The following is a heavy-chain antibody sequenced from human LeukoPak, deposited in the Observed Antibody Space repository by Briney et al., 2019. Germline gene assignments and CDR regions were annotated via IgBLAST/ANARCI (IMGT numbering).Heavy chain of an antibody. J-gene: IGHJ4*02. Sequence: SGTLSLTCTVSGDSVSSGNYYLSWIRQPPGKGLDWITYMSPSGTTKYNPSLKSRVTTSVDASRTQFSLRLSSVTAADTAVYYCARGQDDRSGTFDYWGQGILVTVSS. CDR3: ARGQDDRSGTFDY. CDR1: GDSVSSGNYY. D-gene: IGHD3-22*01. CDR2: MSPSGTT. V-gene: IGHV4-61*01.